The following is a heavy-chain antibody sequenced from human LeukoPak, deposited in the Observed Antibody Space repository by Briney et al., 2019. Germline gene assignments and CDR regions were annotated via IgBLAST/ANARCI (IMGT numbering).Heavy chain of an antibody. D-gene: IGHD5-12*01. CDR2: FDPEDGET. Sequence: GASVKVSCKVSGYTLTELSMHWVRQAPGKGLEWMGGFDPEDGETIYAQKFQGRVTMTEDTSTDTAYMELSSLRSEDTAVYYCAINHGGEWLRPYYFDYWGQGTLVTVSS. V-gene: IGHV1-24*01. CDR1: GYTLTELS. J-gene: IGHJ4*02. CDR3: AINHGGEWLRPYYFDY.